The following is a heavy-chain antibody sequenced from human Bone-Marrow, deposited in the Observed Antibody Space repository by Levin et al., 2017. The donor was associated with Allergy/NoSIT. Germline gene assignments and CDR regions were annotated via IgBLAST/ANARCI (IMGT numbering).Heavy chain of an antibody. D-gene: IGHD3-10*01. J-gene: IGHJ6*02. V-gene: IGHV4-34*01. CDR2: INHSGST. CDR3: ASPSIHYGSGSGGMDV. CDR1: GGSFSGYY. Sequence: PSETLSLTCAVYGGSFSGYYWSWIRQPPGKGLEWIGEINHSGSTNYNPSLKSRVTISVDTSKNQFSLKLSSVTAADTAVYYCASPSIHYGSGSGGMDVWGQGTTVTVSS.